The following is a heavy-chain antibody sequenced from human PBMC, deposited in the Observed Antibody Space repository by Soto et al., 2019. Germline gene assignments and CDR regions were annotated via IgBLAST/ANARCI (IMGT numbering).Heavy chain of an antibody. J-gene: IGHJ4*02. CDR2: IYYSGGT. Sequence: TLSLTCTVSGGSISSGYYYWSWIRQPPGKGLEWIGYIYYSGGTYYNPSLKSRVTISVDTSKNQFSLKLSSVTAADTAVYYCARSIAVAIDYWGQGTLVTVSS. D-gene: IGHD6-19*01. V-gene: IGHV4-30-4*01. CDR1: GGSISSGYYY. CDR3: ARSIAVAIDY.